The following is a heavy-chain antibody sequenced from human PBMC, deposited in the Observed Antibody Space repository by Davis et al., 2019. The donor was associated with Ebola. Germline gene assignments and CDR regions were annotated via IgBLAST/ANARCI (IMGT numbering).Heavy chain of an antibody. CDR3: ARDDNYDILTGYYTH. CDR2: IKQDGSEK. CDR1: GFTFNSYW. Sequence: GESLKISCAASGFTFNSYWMSWVRQAPGKGLEWVANIKQDGSEKYYVDSVKGRFTISRDNAKNSLYLQMNSLRAEDTAVYYCARDDNYDILTGYYTHWGQGTLVTVSS. J-gene: IGHJ4*02. V-gene: IGHV3-7*01. D-gene: IGHD3-9*01.